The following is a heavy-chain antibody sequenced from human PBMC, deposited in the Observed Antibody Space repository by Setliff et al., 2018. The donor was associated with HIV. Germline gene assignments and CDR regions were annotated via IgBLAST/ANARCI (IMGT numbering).Heavy chain of an antibody. D-gene: IGHD3-22*01. Sequence: SETLSLTCGVSGYSLTSGYYWGWIRQPPGKGLEWIGSIHDSGSTYYNPSLKSRVTISVDTSKNQFSLKLSSVTAADAAVYYCASRVYYYDSSGYLREEGFDPWGQGTLVTVS. CDR3: ASRVYYYDSSGYLREEGFDP. CDR2: IHDSGST. CDR1: GYSLTSGYY. V-gene: IGHV4-38-2*01. J-gene: IGHJ5*02.